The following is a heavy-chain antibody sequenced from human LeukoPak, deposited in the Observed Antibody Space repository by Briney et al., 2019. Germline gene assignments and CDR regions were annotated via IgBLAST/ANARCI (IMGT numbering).Heavy chain of an antibody. CDR2: ISGSGGST. V-gene: IGHV3-23*01. J-gene: IGHJ4*02. D-gene: IGHD3-22*01. CDR1: GFTFSSYA. CDR3: AKSYQIVVVISQPLDY. Sequence: GGSLRLSCAASGFTFSSYAMSWVRQAPGKGLEWVSAISGSGGSTYYADSVKGRFTISRDNSKNTLYLQMNSLRAEDTAVYYCAKSYQIVVVISQPLDYWGQGTLVSVSS.